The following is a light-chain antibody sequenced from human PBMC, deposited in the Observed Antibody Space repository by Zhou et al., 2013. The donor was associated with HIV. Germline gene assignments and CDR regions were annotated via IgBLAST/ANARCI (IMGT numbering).Light chain of an antibody. CDR2: GAS. Sequence: EIVMTQSPATLSVSPGERASLSCWASQSIENKLAWYQQKPGQGPRLLIYGASTRATGVPGRFSGSGSGTEFTLTISSLQSEDCAVYYCQRYNGGVTFGGGTKVEIK. V-gene: IGKV3-15*01. J-gene: IGKJ4*01. CDR3: QRYNGGVT. CDR1: QSIENK.